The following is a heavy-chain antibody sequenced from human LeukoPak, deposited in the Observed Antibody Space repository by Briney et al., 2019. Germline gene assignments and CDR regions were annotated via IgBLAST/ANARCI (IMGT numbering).Heavy chain of an antibody. Sequence: PSETLSLTCNVSGVSISTNYWSWIRQPPGKGLEWIGRTHTSGITNYNPSLKSRVTMSLDTSKNQFSLNLSSMTAADTAVYYCAREDYSSRGLDYWGQGTLVTFSS. CDR1: GVSISTNY. CDR2: THTSGIT. V-gene: IGHV4-4*07. CDR3: AREDYSSRGLDY. D-gene: IGHD6-13*01. J-gene: IGHJ4*02.